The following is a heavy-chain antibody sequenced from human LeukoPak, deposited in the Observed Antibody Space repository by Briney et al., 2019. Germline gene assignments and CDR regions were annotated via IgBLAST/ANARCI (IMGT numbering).Heavy chain of an antibody. D-gene: IGHD3-10*01. J-gene: IGHJ6*03. Sequence: GGSLRLSCAASGFTFSSYGMSWVRQAPGKGLEWVSAISGSGGSTYYADSVKGRFTISRDNSKNSLYLQMNSLRTEDTALYYCAKESRSKDYYYYMDVWGKGTTVTVSS. CDR1: GFTFSSYG. CDR2: ISGSGGST. CDR3: AKESRSKDYYYYMDV. V-gene: IGHV3-23*01.